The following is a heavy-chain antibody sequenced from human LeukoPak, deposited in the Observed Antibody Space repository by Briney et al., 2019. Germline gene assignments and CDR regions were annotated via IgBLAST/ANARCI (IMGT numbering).Heavy chain of an antibody. CDR3: ARDRAGEGFDP. CDR1: GGSISSGGYY. J-gene: IGHJ5*02. D-gene: IGHD6-19*01. CDR2: IYYSGST. V-gene: IGHV4-31*11. Sequence: KPSQTLSLTCAVSGGSISSGGYYWSWIRQHPGKGLEWIGYIYYSGSTYYNPSLKSRVTISVDTSKNQFSLKLSSVTAADTAVYYCARDRAGEGFDPWGQGTLVTVSS.